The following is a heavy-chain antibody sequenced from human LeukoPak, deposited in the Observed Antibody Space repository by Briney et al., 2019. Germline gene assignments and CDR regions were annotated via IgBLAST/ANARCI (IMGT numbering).Heavy chain of an antibody. CDR3: ARDPIGYCSGGTCYFDY. Sequence: GGSLRLSCAASGFTLSDYAIAWGRQSPGKGLECLAFISYDGSNKYYADSVKGRFTISRDNSKNTLYLQMNSLRGEDTAVYYCARDPIGYCSGGTCYFDYWGPGTLVTVSS. J-gene: IGHJ4*02. V-gene: IGHV3-30-3*01. CDR1: GFTLSDYA. D-gene: IGHD2-15*01. CDR2: ISYDGSNK.